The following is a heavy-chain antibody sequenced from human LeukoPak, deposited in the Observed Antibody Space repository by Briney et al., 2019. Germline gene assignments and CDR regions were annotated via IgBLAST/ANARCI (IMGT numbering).Heavy chain of an antibody. V-gene: IGHV4-59*01. Sequence: SEILSLTCTVSGGSFSSYYWNWIRQPPGKGLEWIGYIYYSGSTNYNPSLKKRVTISVDTSKNQFSLKLSSVTAAATAVYYCASGAPFETYFEYWGQGTLVTVSS. D-gene: IGHD3-10*01. J-gene: IGHJ4*02. CDR2: IYYSGST. CDR1: GGSFSSYY. CDR3: ASGAPFETYFEY.